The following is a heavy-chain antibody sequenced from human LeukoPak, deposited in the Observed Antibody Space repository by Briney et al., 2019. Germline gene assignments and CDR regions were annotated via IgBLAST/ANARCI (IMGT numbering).Heavy chain of an antibody. V-gene: IGHV3-20*04. Sequence: GGSLRLSCAASGFTFDDYGMSWVRQAPGKGLEWVSGINWNGGSTGYADSVKGRFTISRDNAKNSLYLQMNSLRAEDTALYYRARAAGTGYYYYMDVWGKGTTVTVSS. J-gene: IGHJ6*03. CDR3: ARAAGTGYYYYMDV. CDR1: GFTFDDYG. D-gene: IGHD1-1*01. CDR2: INWNGGST.